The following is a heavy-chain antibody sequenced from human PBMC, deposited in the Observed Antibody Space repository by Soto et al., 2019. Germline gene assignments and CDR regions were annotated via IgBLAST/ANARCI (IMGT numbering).Heavy chain of an antibody. CDR2: IKQDGSEK. Sequence: GGSLRLSCAASGFTFSSYWMSWVRQAPGKGLEWVANIKQDGSEKYYVDSVKGRFTISRDTAKNSLYLQMNSLRAEDTAVYYCARGSGVVVITADAFDIWGQGTMVTVSS. D-gene: IGHD3-22*01. CDR3: ARGSGVVVITADAFDI. CDR1: GFTFSSYW. J-gene: IGHJ3*02. V-gene: IGHV3-7*01.